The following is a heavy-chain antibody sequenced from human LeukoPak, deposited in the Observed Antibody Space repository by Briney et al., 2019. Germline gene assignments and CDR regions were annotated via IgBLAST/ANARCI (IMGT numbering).Heavy chain of an antibody. D-gene: IGHD5-18*01. CDR1: GGSISSYY. V-gene: IGHV4-59*08. Sequence: PAETLSLTCTVSGGSISSYYWSWIRQPPGKGLEWIGYIYYSGSTNYNTSLKSRVTISVETSKKQFFLKLSSVTAADTAVYYCASSGYSYGTFDYWGQGTLVTVSS. J-gene: IGHJ4*02. CDR3: ASSGYSYGTFDY. CDR2: IYYSGST.